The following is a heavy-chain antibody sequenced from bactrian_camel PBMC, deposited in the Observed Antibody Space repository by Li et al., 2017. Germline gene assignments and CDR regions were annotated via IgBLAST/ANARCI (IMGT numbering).Heavy chain of an antibody. J-gene: IGHJ4*01. D-gene: IGHD4*01. CDR2: IDNDGNT. V-gene: IGHV3S53*01. CDR1: SYTFGGNSC. Sequence: HVQLVESGGGSVQTGGSLTLSCIASSYTFGGNSCMGWFRQAPGKTREGVAAIDNDGNTRYAAAVKGRFTISHDNAKNTVYLQMNSLKPEDTAVYYCAADATISSVLGACIDMLGPRSGQGTQVTVS.